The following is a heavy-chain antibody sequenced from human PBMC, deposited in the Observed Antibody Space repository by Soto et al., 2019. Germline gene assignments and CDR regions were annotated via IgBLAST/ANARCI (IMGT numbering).Heavy chain of an antibody. CDR2: IRDKARGYTT. CDR3: TRLLAYCGGDCHSFAFDI. CDR1: GFTFSDHF. D-gene: IGHD2-21*02. V-gene: IGHV3-72*01. Sequence: LGGSLRLSCAASGFTFSDHFMEWVRQAPGKGPEWVGRIRDKARGYTTDYAASVKGRFTISRDDSKNSLYLQMNSLKPEDTALYYCTRLLAYCGGDCHSFAFDIWGQGTMVTVS. J-gene: IGHJ3*02.